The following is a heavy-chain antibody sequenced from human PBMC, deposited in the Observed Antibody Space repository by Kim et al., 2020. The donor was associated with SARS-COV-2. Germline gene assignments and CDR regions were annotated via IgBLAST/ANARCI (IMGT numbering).Heavy chain of an antibody. Sequence: SETLSLTCAVHGGSFSGYYWSWIRQPPGKGLDWIGEINHSGSTNYNPSLKSRVTISVDTSKNQFSLKLGSVTAADTAVYYCARGRTGTAMVTVWVGVALRNKDAFDIWGKGTMVTVSS. CDR2: INHSGST. CDR1: GGSFSGYY. CDR3: ARGRTGTAMVTVWVGVALRNKDAFDI. V-gene: IGHV4-34*01. D-gene: IGHD5-18*01. J-gene: IGHJ3*02.